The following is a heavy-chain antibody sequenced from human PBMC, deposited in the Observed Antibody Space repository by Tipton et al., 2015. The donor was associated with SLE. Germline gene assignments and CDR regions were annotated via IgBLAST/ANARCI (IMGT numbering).Heavy chain of an antibody. J-gene: IGHJ4*02. CDR2: IKEDGSEK. Sequence: SLRLSCVASGFTFSRYWMSLVRQAPGKGLEGVANIKEDGSEKYYVGSVKGRFTISRDNAKNSLYLQMNSLRPEDTAVYYCVREFYYGSGTFGVFWGQGTLVIVSS. V-gene: IGHV3-7*01. D-gene: IGHD3-10*01. CDR3: VREFYYGSGTFGVF. CDR1: GFTFSRYW.